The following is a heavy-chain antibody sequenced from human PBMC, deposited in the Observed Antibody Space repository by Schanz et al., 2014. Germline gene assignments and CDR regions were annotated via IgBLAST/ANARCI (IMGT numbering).Heavy chain of an antibody. CDR1: GFMFSSYG. V-gene: IGHV3-23*01. CDR3: AKGRFGELSAFDI. J-gene: IGHJ3*02. CDR2: ISGSGGST. Sequence: EVKLLESGGTLVQPGRSLRLSCAASGFMFSSYGMHWVRQAPGKGLEWVSAISGSGGSTYYADSVKGRFTISRDNSKNTLYLQMNSLRAEDTAVYYCAKGRFGELSAFDIWGQGTMVTVSS. D-gene: IGHD3-10*01.